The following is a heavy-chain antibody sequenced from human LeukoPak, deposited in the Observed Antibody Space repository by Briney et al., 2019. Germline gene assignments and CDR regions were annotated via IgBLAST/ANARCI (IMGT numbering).Heavy chain of an antibody. V-gene: IGHV3-48*03. J-gene: IGHJ5*02. CDR2: ISSSGSTI. Sequence: GGSLRLSCAASGFTFSSYEMNWVRQAPGKGLEWVSYISSSGSTIYYADSVKGRFTISRDNAKNSLYLQMNSLRAEDTAVYYCASGRITMVRGSLFDPWGQGTLVTVSS. D-gene: IGHD3-10*01. CDR3: ASGRITMVRGSLFDP. CDR1: GFTFSSYE.